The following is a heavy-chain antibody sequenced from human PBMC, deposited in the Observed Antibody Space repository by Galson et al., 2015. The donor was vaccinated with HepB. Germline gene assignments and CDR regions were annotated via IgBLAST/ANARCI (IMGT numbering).Heavy chain of an antibody. Sequence: SLRPSCAASGFTFSSYGMHWVRQAPGKGLEWVAVISYDGSNKYYADSVKGRFTISRDNSKNTLYLQMNSLRAEDTAVYYCAKAGYYYDSSGYYPDYWGQGTLVTVSS. CDR1: GFTFSSYG. CDR2: ISYDGSNK. D-gene: IGHD3-22*01. J-gene: IGHJ4*02. V-gene: IGHV3-30*18. CDR3: AKAGYYYDSSGYYPDY.